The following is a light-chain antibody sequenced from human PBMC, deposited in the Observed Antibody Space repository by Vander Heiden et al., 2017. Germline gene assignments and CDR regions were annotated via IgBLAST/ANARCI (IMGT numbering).Light chain of an antibody. CDR3: QHDT. J-gene: IGKJ2*01. CDR1: QSVSSSY. V-gene: IGKV3-20*01. Sequence: EIVLTQTPGILSLSPGERATLSCRASQSVSSSYLAWYQQKPGQAPRLLIYGASSRATGIPDRFSGSGSGTDFTLTISRLEPEDFAVNYCQHDTFGQGTKLEIK. CDR2: GAS.